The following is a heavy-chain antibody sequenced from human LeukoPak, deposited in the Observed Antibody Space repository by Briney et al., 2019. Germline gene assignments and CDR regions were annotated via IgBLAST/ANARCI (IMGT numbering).Heavy chain of an antibody. D-gene: IGHD6-6*01. J-gene: IGHJ4*02. CDR2: IYYSGST. V-gene: IGHV4-59*01. Sequence: SETLSLTCTVSGGSISSYYWSWIRQPPGKGLEWIGYIYYSGSTNYNPSLKSRVTISVDTSKNQFSLKLSSVTAADTAVYYCARVDSSSLDYWGQGTLVTVSS. CDR1: GGSISSYY. CDR3: ARVDSSSLDY.